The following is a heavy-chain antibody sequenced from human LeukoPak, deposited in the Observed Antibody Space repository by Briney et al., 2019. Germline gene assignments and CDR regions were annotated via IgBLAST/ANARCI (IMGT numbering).Heavy chain of an antibody. CDR2: IYSGGST. V-gene: IGHV3-66*01. CDR3: ARRQITMVRGVIGYNWFDP. D-gene: IGHD3-10*01. Sequence: GGSLRPSCAASGFTVSSNYMSWVRQAPGKGLEWVSVIYSGGSTYYADSVKGRFTISRDNSKNTLYLQMNSLRAEDTAVYYCARRQITMVRGVIGYNWFDPWGQGTLVTVSS. CDR1: GFTVSSNY. J-gene: IGHJ5*02.